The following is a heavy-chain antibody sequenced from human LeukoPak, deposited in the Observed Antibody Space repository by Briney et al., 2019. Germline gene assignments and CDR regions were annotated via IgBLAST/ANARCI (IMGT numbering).Heavy chain of an antibody. D-gene: IGHD4-17*01. V-gene: IGHV3-74*01. CDR2: IYVDGRTT. Sequence: PGGSLRLSCVVSGFTFSNCLMHWVRQPPGKGLVLVSRIYVDGRTTNYADSVKGRFTISRDNAKNTLYLQISSLRVEDTAVYYCTVFGDSNHWGQGTLVTVSS. J-gene: IGHJ5*02. CDR1: GFTFSNCL. CDR3: TVFGDSNH.